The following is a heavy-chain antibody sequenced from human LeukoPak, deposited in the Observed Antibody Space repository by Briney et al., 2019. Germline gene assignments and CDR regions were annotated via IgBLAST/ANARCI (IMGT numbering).Heavy chain of an antibody. J-gene: IGHJ4*02. D-gene: IGHD3-10*01. V-gene: IGHV3-23*01. CDR2: VSGSGGST. Sequence: GGSLRLSCAASGFTFSSYAMSWVRQAPGKGLEWVSAVSGSGGSTYYADSVKGRFTISRDNSKNTLYLQMNSLRAEDTAVYYCAKGYGSGRGNYFDYWGQGTLVTVSS. CDR3: AKGYGSGRGNYFDY. CDR1: GFTFSSYA.